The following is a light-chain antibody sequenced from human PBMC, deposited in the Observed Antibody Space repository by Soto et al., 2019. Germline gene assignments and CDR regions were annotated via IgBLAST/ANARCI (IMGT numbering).Light chain of an antibody. CDR3: QQYNNWPPLT. J-gene: IGKJ4*01. V-gene: IGKV3-15*01. CDR1: QSVSSD. Sequence: EIVMTQSPATLSVSPGERATLSCRASQSVSSDLAWYHQKPGQAPRLLTYGVSTRATGIPARFSGSGSETKFTLTISSLQSEDFAVYYCQQYNNWPPLTFGGGTKVDIK. CDR2: GVS.